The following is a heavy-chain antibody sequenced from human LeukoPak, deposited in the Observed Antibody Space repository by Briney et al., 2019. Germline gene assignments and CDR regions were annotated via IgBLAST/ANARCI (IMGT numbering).Heavy chain of an antibody. CDR3: ARDRKGVAARQDAFDI. Sequence: SETLSLTCTVSGGSISSYYWGWIRQPPGKGLEWIGSIYHSGSTYYNPSLKSRVTISVDTSKNQFSLKLSSVTAADTAVYYCARDRKGVAARQDAFDIWGQGTMVTVSS. CDR1: GGSISSYY. D-gene: IGHD6-6*01. J-gene: IGHJ3*02. CDR2: IYHSGST. V-gene: IGHV4-38-2*02.